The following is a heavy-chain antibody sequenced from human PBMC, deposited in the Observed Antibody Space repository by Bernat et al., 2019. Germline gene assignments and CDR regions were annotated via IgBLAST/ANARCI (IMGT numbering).Heavy chain of an antibody. CDR3: ARDSGHSSSWYGYYDGMDV. CDR2: IYYSGST. V-gene: IGHV4-59*01. J-gene: IGHJ6*02. CDR1: GGSISSYY. Sequence: QVQLQESGPGLVKPSETLSLTCTVSGGSISSYYWSWIRQPPGKGLEWIGYIYYSGSTNYNPSLKSRVTISVDTSKNQFSLKLSSVTAADTAVYYCARDSGHSSSWYGYYDGMDVWGQGTTVTVSS. D-gene: IGHD6-13*01.